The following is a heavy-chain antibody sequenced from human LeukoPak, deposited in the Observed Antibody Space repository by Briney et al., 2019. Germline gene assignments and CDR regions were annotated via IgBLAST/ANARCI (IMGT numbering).Heavy chain of an antibody. CDR1: EYTFTDYY. CDR3: ARDLRYSSGWSASGMDV. Sequence: ASVKVSCKASEYTFTDYYIHWVRQAPGQGLEWMGWINPYSGGTNYAQKFQGRVTMTRDTSTSTAYMDLRSLRSDDTAVYYCARDLRYSSGWSASGMDVWGKGTTVTISS. J-gene: IGHJ6*03. V-gene: IGHV1-2*02. CDR2: INPYSGGT. D-gene: IGHD6-19*01.